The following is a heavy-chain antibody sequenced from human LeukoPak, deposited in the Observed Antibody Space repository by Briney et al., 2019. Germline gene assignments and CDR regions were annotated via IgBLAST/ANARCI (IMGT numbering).Heavy chain of an antibody. D-gene: IGHD2-2*01. Sequence: GGSLRLSCAASGFTFSSYAMSWVRQAPGKGLEWVSAISGSGGSTYYADSVKGRFTISRDNSKNTLYLQMNSLRAEDTAVYYCAKPPVYCSSTSCYCAFDIWGQGTMVTVSS. J-gene: IGHJ3*02. CDR2: ISGSGGST. CDR1: GFTFSSYA. V-gene: IGHV3-23*01. CDR3: AKPPVYCSSTSCYCAFDI.